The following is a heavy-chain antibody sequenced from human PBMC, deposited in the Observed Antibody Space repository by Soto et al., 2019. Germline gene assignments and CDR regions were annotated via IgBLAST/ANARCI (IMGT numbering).Heavy chain of an antibody. V-gene: IGHV1-46*01. Sequence: ASVKVSCKVSGYTFTSYYMHWVRQAPGQGLEWMGIINPSGGSTSYAQKFQGRVTMTRDTSTSTVYMELSSLRSEDTAVYYCARIVGAAVGGYYYYYGMDVWGQGTTVTVSS. CDR2: INPSGGST. CDR3: ARIVGAAVGGYYYYYGMDV. CDR1: GYTFTSYY. D-gene: IGHD1-26*01. J-gene: IGHJ6*02.